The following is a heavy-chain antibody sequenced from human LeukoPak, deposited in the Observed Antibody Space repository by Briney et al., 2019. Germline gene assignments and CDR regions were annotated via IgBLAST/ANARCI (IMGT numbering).Heavy chain of an antibody. J-gene: IGHJ4*02. V-gene: IGHV3-20*04. CDR2: INWDGGAT. D-gene: IGHD2-2*01. CDR1: GISFDDYG. Sequence: GGSLRLSCEASGISFDDYGMSWVRQAPGKGLEWVSGINWDGGATSYADSVKGRFTISRDNANNFLYLQMNSLRAEDTAFYYCARGLSSTWYSLAYWGQGTLVTVSS. CDR3: ARGLSSTWYSLAY.